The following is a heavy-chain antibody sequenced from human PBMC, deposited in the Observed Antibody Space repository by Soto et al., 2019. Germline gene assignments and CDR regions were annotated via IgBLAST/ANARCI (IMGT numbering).Heavy chain of an antibody. CDR3: ATVFDV. CDR2: IDTDGGGT. J-gene: IGHJ4*02. Sequence: DVQLVESGGGLVQPGGSLRVSCAASGFTFRSHRIHWVRQAPGKGLEWVSRIDTDGGGTSYADSVKGRFSISTDNAKNTVYLQMNDLRVEDPAVYYCATVFDVWGQGTLVTVSS. V-gene: IGHV3-74*01. CDR1: GFTFRSHR.